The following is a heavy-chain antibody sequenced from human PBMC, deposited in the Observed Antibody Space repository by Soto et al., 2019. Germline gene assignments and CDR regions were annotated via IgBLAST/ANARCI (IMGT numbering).Heavy chain of an antibody. D-gene: IGHD3-3*01. J-gene: IGHJ4*02. V-gene: IGHV6-1*01. CDR1: GDSVSSNSAA. CDR2: TYYRSKWYN. CDR3: ASQQCDFWSGYSAPPFDY. Sequence: PSQTLSLTCAISGDSVSSNSAAWNWIRQSPSRGLEWLGRTYYRSKWYNDYAVSVKSRITINPDTSKNQFSLQLNSVTPEDTAVYYCASQQCDFWSGYSAPPFDYWGQGTLVTVSS.